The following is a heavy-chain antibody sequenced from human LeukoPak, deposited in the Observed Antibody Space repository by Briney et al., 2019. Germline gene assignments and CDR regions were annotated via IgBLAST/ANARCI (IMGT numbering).Heavy chain of an antibody. J-gene: IGHJ1*01. V-gene: IGHV1-24*01. Sequence: GASVKVSCKVSVYTLTELSMHWVRQAPGKGLEWMGGFDPEDGETIYAQMFQGRVTMTEDTSTDTAYMELSSLRSEDTAVYYCATGPYCTNGVCYREYFQHWGQGTLVTVSS. CDR1: VYTLTELS. D-gene: IGHD2-8*01. CDR3: ATGPYCTNGVCYREYFQH. CDR2: FDPEDGET.